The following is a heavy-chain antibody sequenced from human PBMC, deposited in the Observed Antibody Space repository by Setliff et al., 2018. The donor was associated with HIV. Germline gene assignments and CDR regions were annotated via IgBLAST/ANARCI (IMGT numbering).Heavy chain of an antibody. Sequence: PSETLSLTCTVSGGSISSSSYYWGWIRQPPGKGLEWIGSIYYSGSTFYNPSLKSRVSISLDMSKNLFSLNLTSVTAADTAVYYCARDLGYCSGGSCYWYYWGQGTLVTVSS. CDR2: IYYSGST. CDR3: ARDLGYCSGGSCYWYY. D-gene: IGHD2-15*01. V-gene: IGHV4-39*07. J-gene: IGHJ4*02. CDR1: GGSISSSSYY.